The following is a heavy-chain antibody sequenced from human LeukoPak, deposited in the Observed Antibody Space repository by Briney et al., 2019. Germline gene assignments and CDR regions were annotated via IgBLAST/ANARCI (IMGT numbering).Heavy chain of an antibody. CDR3: ARPSSGWPAYDYYYYYYMDV. CDR1: GFTFSSYS. CDR2: ISSSSSYI. D-gene: IGHD6-19*01. Sequence: GGSLRLSCAASGFTFSSYSMNWVRQAPGKGLEWVSSISSSSSYIYYADSVKGRFTISRDNAKNSLYLQMNSLRAEDTAVYYCARPSSGWPAYDYYYYYYMDVWGKGTTVTVSS. J-gene: IGHJ6*03. V-gene: IGHV3-21*01.